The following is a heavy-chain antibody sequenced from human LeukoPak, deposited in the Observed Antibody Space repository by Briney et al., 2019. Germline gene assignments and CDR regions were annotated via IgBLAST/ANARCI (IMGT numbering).Heavy chain of an antibody. Sequence: PSETLSLTCTVSGGSIRGYYWSWIRQPPGKGLEWIGYIYYSGNTNYKASLKSRVTISVDTSKNQFSLKLSSVTAADTAVYYCARVKTYYDFWSGYYTHLYFDYWGQGTLVTVSS. D-gene: IGHD3-3*01. J-gene: IGHJ4*02. V-gene: IGHV4-59*01. CDR3: ARVKTYYDFWSGYYTHLYFDY. CDR2: IYYSGNT. CDR1: GGSIRGYY.